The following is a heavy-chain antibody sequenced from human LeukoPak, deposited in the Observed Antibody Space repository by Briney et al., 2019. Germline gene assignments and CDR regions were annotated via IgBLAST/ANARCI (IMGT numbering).Heavy chain of an antibody. Sequence: SETLSLTCAVSGYSISSGYYWGWIRQPAGKGLEWIGRIYTSGSTNYNPSLKSRVTISVDTSKNQFSLKLSSVTAADTAVYYCARDAPLDYYDSSGYWGPLYYFDYWGQGTLVTVSS. J-gene: IGHJ4*02. CDR2: IYTSGST. V-gene: IGHV4-61*02. CDR3: ARDAPLDYYDSSGYWGPLYYFDY. CDR1: GYSISSGYY. D-gene: IGHD3-22*01.